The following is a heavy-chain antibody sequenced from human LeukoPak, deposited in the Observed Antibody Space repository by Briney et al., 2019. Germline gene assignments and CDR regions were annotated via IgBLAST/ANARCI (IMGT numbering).Heavy chain of an antibody. D-gene: IGHD3-22*01. CDR2: IIPILGIA. Sequence: ASVKVSCKASGGTFSSYAISWVRQAPGQGLEWMGRIIPILGIANYAQEFQGRVTITADKSTSTAYMELSSLRSEDTAVYYCAISEYYYDSSGYSTLDYWGQGTLVTVSS. J-gene: IGHJ4*02. V-gene: IGHV1-69*04. CDR1: GGTFSSYA. CDR3: AISEYYYDSSGYSTLDY.